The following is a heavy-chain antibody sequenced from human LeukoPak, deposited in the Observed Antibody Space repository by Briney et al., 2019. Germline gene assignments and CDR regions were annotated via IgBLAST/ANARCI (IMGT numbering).Heavy chain of an antibody. CDR1: GGTFSRNA. J-gene: IGHJ4*02. V-gene: IGHV1-69*13. CDR2: IIPMFGTA. CDR3: ARALDSGWFGSVVY. Sequence: ASVKVSSKASGGTFSRNAISWVRQAPGQGLEWMGGIIPMFGTANYAQKFQGRVTIDADQSTSTASMELNSLRSGDTAVYYCARALDSGWFGSVVYWGQGTLVTVPS. D-gene: IGHD6-19*01.